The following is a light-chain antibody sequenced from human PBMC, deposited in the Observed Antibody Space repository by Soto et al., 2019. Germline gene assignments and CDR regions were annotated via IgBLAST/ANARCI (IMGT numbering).Light chain of an antibody. CDR2: DTT. Sequence: QAVVTQEPSLTVSPGGTVTLTCGSSTGAVTSGHYPHWFQQKPGQAPRTLIYDTTNKHSWTPARFSGSLLGGKAALTLSGAQPEDEADYYCLLSYSSARVLGGGTKLTVL. V-gene: IGLV7-46*01. J-gene: IGLJ3*02. CDR1: TGAVTSGHY. CDR3: LLSYSSARV.